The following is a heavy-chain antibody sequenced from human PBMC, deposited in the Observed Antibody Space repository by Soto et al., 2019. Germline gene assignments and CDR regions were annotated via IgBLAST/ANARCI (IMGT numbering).Heavy chain of an antibody. J-gene: IGHJ3*02. Sequence: QVLLVKSGAEVKKPGSSVKVSCKAAGGSFSSYTVSWVRQAPGQGLDYMGGIMPVFGTPTYTEKFQGRITITADESTGTAYMELTSLKSDDTAVYYCARGVTANYMGGDAFAIWGQGTMVTVSS. CDR1: GGSFSSYT. CDR2: IMPVFGTP. CDR3: ARGVTANYMGGDAFAI. V-gene: IGHV1-69*01. D-gene: IGHD3-16*01.